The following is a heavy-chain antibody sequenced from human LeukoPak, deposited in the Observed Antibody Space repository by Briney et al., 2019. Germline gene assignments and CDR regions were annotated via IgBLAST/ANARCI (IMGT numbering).Heavy chain of an antibody. J-gene: IGHJ4*02. CDR3: ARDPPRVGAGRDY. CDR2: ISYDGSNK. Sequence: GGSLRLSCAASGFTFSNYGMHWVRQAPGKGLEWVAIISYDGSNKYYADSVKGRFTISRDNSKNTLYLQMNSLRAEDTAVYYCARDPPRVGAGRDYWGQGTLVTVSS. CDR1: GFTFSNYG. D-gene: IGHD3-10*01. V-gene: IGHV3-30*03.